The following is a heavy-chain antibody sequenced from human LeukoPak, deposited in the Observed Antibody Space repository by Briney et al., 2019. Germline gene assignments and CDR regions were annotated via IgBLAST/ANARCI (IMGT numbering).Heavy chain of an antibody. CDR2: INPNSGGT. CDR1: GYTFTGYY. V-gene: IGHV1-2*02. CDR3: ARESSSSYFDY. D-gene: IGHD6-6*01. Sequence: ASVKVSYKASGYTFTGYYMHWVRQAPGQGLEWMGWINPNSGGTNYAQKFQGRVTTTRDTSISTAYMELSRLRSDDTAVYYCARESSSSYFDYWGQGTLVTVSS. J-gene: IGHJ4*02.